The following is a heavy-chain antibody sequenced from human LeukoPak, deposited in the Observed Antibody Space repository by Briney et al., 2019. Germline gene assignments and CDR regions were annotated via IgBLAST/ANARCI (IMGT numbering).Heavy chain of an antibody. D-gene: IGHD4-17*01. CDR1: GGTFSSYA. CDR2: INPNSGGT. V-gene: IGHV1-2*06. J-gene: IGHJ6*03. Sequence: ASVKVSCKASGGTFSSYAISWVRQAPGQGLEWMGRINPNSGGTNYAQKFQGRVTMTRDTSISTAYMELSRLRSDDTAVYYCARNGLGYYYYYMDVWGKGITVTVSS. CDR3: ARNGLGYYYYYMDV.